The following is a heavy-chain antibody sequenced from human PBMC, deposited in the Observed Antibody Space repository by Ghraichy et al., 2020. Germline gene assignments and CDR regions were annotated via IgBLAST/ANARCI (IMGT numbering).Heavy chain of an antibody. V-gene: IGHV1-2*02. CDR3: VRDGYSGGAFDI. D-gene: IGHD2-15*01. Sequence: ASLKLSCKASGYTFSGYFIHWVRQAPGQGLEWMAWIYPKSGDTKYAKQFQGRVTVTRDTSISTVYMELSRLRSDDTAVYYCVRDGYSGGAFDIWGQGTMVTVSS. CDR1: GYTFSGYF. CDR2: IYPKSGDT. J-gene: IGHJ3*02.